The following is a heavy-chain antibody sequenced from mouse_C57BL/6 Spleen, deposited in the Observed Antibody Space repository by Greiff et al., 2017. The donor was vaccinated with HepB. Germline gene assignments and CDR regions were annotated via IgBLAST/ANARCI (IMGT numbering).Heavy chain of an antibody. D-gene: IGHD2-3*01. CDR3: ARWLLRDYYAMDY. V-gene: IGHV1-64*01. CDR2: IHPNSGST. J-gene: IGHJ4*01. Sequence: QVQLQQPGAELVKPGASVKLSCKASGYTFTSYWMHWVKQRPGQGLEWIGMIHPNSGSTNYNEKFKSKATLTVDKSSSTAYVQLSSLTSEDSAVYYCARWLLRDYYAMDYWGQGTSVTVSS. CDR1: GYTFTSYW.